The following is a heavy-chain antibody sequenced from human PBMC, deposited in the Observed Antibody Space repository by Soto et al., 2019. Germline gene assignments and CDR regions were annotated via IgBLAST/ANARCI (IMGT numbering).Heavy chain of an antibody. CDR2: IYHSGST. Sequence: SETLSLTCAVSSGSISSSNWWSWVRQPPGKGLEWIGEIYHSGSTNYNPSLKSRVTISVDKSKNQFSLKLSSVTAADTAVYYCASFSNWNGWFDPWGQGTLVTVSS. V-gene: IGHV4-4*02. J-gene: IGHJ5*02. CDR1: SGSISSSNW. CDR3: ASFSNWNGWFDP. D-gene: IGHD1-1*01.